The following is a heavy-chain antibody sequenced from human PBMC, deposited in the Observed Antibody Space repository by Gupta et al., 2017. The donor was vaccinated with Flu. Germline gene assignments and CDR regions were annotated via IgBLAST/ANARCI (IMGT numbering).Heavy chain of an antibody. CDR2: ISSSSSYI. Sequence: EVQLVESGGGLVKPGGALRVSCAASGITFSSSGMNWVRQAPGKGLEWVSSISSSSSYIYYADSVRGRFTISRDNAENSLYLQMNSLRAEDTAVYYCTRAWDCSGGSCYSDYWGQGALVTVSS. V-gene: IGHV3-21*01. D-gene: IGHD2-15*01. CDR3: TRAWDCSGGSCYSDY. J-gene: IGHJ4*02. CDR1: GITFSSSG.